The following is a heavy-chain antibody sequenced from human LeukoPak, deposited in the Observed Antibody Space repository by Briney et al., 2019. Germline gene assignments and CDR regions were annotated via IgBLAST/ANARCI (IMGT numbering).Heavy chain of an antibody. V-gene: IGHV4-4*02. CDR2: IYHSGST. CDR1: GGSISSTNW. J-gene: IGHJ4*02. CDR3: ARDRVGVRAFDY. Sequence: PSGTLSLTCAVSGGSISSTNWWIGVRQPPGKGLEWIGEIYHSGSTNYNPSLKSRVTISADKSKNQFSLKLTYVTAADTAVYYCARDRVGVRAFDYWGQGTLVTVSS. D-gene: IGHD3-10*01.